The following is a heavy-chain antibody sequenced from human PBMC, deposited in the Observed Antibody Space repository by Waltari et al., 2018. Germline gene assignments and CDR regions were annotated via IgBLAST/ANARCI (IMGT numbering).Heavy chain of an antibody. V-gene: IGHV4-59*01. D-gene: IGHD6-13*01. CDR1: GGSISSYY. Sequence: QVQLQESGPGLVKPSETLSLTCTVSGGSISSYYWSWIRQPPGKGLEWIGYVYYSGSTNYNPSLKSRVPISVATSKNQFSLNLGSVTAADTAVYYCAREGVAAAGRFDNAFDIWGQGTMVTVSS. CDR2: VYYSGST. J-gene: IGHJ3*02. CDR3: AREGVAAAGRFDNAFDI.